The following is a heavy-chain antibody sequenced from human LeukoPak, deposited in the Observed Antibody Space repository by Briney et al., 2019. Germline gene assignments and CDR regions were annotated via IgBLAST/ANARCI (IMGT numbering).Heavy chain of an antibody. CDR3: GKELGDFLVVPAAMSWGGFDY. Sequence: PGGSLRLSCAASGFTFSSYGMHWVRQAPGKGLEWVAVISYDGSNKYYADSVKGRFTISRDNSKNTLYLQMNSLRAEDTAVYYCGKELGDFLVVPAAMSWGGFDYGGQEPRVTVSS. CDR2: ISYDGSNK. J-gene: IGHJ4*02. V-gene: IGHV3-30*18. CDR1: GFTFSSYG. D-gene: IGHD2-2*01.